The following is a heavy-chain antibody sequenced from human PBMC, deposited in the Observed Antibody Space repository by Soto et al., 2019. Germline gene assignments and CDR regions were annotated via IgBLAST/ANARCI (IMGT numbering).Heavy chain of an antibody. V-gene: IGHV1-18*01. CDR2: ISAYNGNT. CDR3: ARDPNIAARPTVNWFDP. Sequence: QVQLVQSGAEVKKPGASVKVSCQASGYTFTSYGISWVRQAPGQGLEWMGWISAYNGNTNYAQKLQGRVTMTTDTSTSTAYMELRSLRSDDTAVYYCARDPNIAARPTVNWFDPWGQGTLVTVSS. CDR1: GYTFTSYG. J-gene: IGHJ5*02. D-gene: IGHD6-6*01.